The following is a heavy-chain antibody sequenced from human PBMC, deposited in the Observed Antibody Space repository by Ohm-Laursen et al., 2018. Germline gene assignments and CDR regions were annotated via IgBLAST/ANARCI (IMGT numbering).Heavy chain of an antibody. CDR3: AKEMTTVTRFDF. V-gene: IGHV3-23*01. J-gene: IGHJ4*02. Sequence: SLRLSCTASGFTFSSHAMSWVRQAPGKGLEWVSGISGSGGSTYYADSVKGRFTISRDNSKNTLYLQMNSLRAEDTAVYYCAKEMTTVTRFDFWGQGTLVTVSS. CDR2: ISGSGGST. CDR1: GFTFSSHA. D-gene: IGHD4-17*01.